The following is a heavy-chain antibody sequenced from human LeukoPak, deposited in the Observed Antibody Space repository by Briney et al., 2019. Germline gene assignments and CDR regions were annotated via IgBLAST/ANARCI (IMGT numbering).Heavy chain of an antibody. CDR1: GFRFKRNA. CDR3: VRRGDASSGWGDHDF. V-gene: IGHV3-23*01. D-gene: IGHD6-19*01. Sequence: GGSLRLLCAASGFRFKRNAISWVRQAPGKGLECVSTIGGSGDKTFYADSVKGRLTISRNTSKNMVHLQMNTLTGEDTALYYCVRRGDASSGWGDHDFWGQGALVPVSS. J-gene: IGHJ4*02. CDR2: IGGSGDKT.